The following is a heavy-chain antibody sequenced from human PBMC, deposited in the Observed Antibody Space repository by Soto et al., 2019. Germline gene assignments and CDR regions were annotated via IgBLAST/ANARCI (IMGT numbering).Heavy chain of an antibody. CDR3: ARGGGSDSFDN. CDR1: GASITYGGYS. D-gene: IGHD1-26*01. J-gene: IGHJ4*02. V-gene: IGHV4-30-2*01. CDR2: INHLETT. Sequence: QLQLHESGSGLVKPSQTLSLTCTVSGASITYGGYSWSWIRQTPGKGPEWIGYINHLETTFYNPSFESRLTLSIDRAKNQFSLNLNSMSAADRGVYFCARGGGSDSFDNWGQGILVTVSS.